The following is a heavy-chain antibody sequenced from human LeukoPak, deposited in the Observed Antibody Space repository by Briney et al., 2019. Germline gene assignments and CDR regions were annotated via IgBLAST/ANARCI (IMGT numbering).Heavy chain of an antibody. V-gene: IGHV3-7*01. Sequence: GGSLRLSCTASGFIFSSFWMAWVRQAPGKGLEWVANIKPDGSLQFYGDSVKGRFTISRDNAKNSLYLQMNNLRAEDTALYYCATSCDSSGCDWGQGTLVTVSS. CDR3: ATSCDSSGCD. D-gene: IGHD3-22*01. J-gene: IGHJ4*02. CDR1: GFIFSSFW. CDR2: IKPDGSLQ.